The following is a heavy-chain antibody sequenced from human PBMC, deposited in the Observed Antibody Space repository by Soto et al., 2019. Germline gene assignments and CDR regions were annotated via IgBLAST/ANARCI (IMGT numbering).Heavy chain of an antibody. D-gene: IGHD5-12*01. V-gene: IGHV4-30-4*01. CDR2: INYSGST. J-gene: IGHJ4*02. CDR3: ARSHIVPRLFMYPYDY. CDR1: GGSISNGDYD. Sequence: SETLSLTCTVFGGSISNGDYDWSWIRQPPGKGLEWIGHINYSGSTYYNPSLKSRVTISVDTSKNQFSLKLSSVTAADTAVYYCARSHIVPRLFMYPYDYWGQGTLVTVSS.